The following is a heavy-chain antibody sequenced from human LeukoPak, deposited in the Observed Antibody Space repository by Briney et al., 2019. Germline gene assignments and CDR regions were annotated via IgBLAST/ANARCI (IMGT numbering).Heavy chain of an antibody. D-gene: IGHD5-12*01. Sequence: PGGSLRLSCAASGFTFSSYSMNWVRQAPGKGLEWVSSISSSSSYIYYADSVKGRFTISRDNAKNSLYLQMNSLRAEDTAVYYCARDSGYDFDTDYWGQGTLVTVSS. CDR2: ISSSSSYI. V-gene: IGHV3-21*01. J-gene: IGHJ4*02. CDR1: GFTFSSYS. CDR3: ARDSGYDFDTDY.